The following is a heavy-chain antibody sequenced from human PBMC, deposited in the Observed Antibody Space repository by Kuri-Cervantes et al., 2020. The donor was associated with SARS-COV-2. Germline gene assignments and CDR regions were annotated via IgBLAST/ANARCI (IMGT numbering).Heavy chain of an antibody. D-gene: IGHD3-10*01. V-gene: IGHV3-30*02. Sequence: LSLTCAASGFTFSSYGMHWVRQAPGKGLEWVAFIRYDGSNKYYADSVKGRFTISRDNAKNSLYLQMNSLRAEDTAVYYCAVSRGSGRTPPGYWGQGTLVTVSS. J-gene: IGHJ4*02. CDR3: AVSRGSGRTPPGY. CDR2: IRYDGSNK. CDR1: GFTFSSYG.